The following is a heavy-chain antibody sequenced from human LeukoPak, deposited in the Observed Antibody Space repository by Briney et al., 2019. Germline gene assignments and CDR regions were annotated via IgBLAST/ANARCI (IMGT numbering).Heavy chain of an antibody. CDR2: IYYSGST. CDR1: GGSISSYY. V-gene: IGHV4-59*01. J-gene: IGHJ6*02. CDR3: ARFNFWSDYYYYGMDV. Sequence: PSETLSLTCTVSGGSISSYYWSWIRQPPGKGLEWIGYIYYSGSTNYNPSLKSRVTISVDTSKNQFSLKLSSVTAEDTAVYYCARFNFWSDYYYYGMDVWGQGTTVTVSS. D-gene: IGHD3-3*01.